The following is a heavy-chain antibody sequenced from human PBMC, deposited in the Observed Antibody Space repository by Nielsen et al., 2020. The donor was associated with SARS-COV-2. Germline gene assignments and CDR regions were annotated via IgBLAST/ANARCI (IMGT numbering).Heavy chain of an antibody. D-gene: IGHD4-17*01. CDR3: ATDSRYDYGDYGAGGY. V-gene: IGHV4-31*03. CDR2: IYYSGST. Sequence: SETLSLTCTVSGGSISSGGYYWSWIRQHPGKGLEWIGYIYYSGSTYYNPSLKSRVTISVDTSKNQFSLKLSSVTAADTAVYYCATDSRYDYGDYGAGGYWGQGTLVTVSS. J-gene: IGHJ4*02. CDR1: GGSISSGGYY.